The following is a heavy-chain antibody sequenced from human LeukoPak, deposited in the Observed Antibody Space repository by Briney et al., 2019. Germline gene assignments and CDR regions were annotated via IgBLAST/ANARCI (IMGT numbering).Heavy chain of an antibody. CDR3: ARDSAIFGVVALDP. J-gene: IGHJ5*02. D-gene: IGHD3-3*01. V-gene: IGHV3-23*01. CDR2: ITGSGGAT. Sequence: GGSLRLSCAASGFTFSTYAVNWVRQAPGKGLEWVSAITGSGGATYYADSVKGRFTISRDNSKSTLYLQMNSLRAEDTAVYYCARDSAIFGVVALDPWGQGTLVTVSS. CDR1: GFTFSTYA.